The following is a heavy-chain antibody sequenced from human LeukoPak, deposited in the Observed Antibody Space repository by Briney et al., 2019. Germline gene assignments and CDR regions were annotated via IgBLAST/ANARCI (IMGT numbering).Heavy chain of an antibody. V-gene: IGHV3-20*04. CDR3: AKDKGGDTAMVIDY. CDR2: INWNGGST. CDR1: GFTFDDYG. D-gene: IGHD5-18*01. Sequence: GGSLRLSCAASGFTFDDYGMSWVRQAPGKGLEWVSGINWNGGSTGYADSVKGRFTISRDNAKNSLYLQMNSLRAEDTALYYCAKDKGGDTAMVIDYWGQGTLVTVSS. J-gene: IGHJ4*02.